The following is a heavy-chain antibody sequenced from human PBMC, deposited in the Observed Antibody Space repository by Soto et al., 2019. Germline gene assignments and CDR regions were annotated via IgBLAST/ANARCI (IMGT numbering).Heavy chain of an antibody. J-gene: IGHJ6*03. CDR1: CGSISSGGYY. CDR3: ARDGLSRYCSGGSCLPRYYYYMDV. D-gene: IGHD2-15*01. Sequence: SETLSLTCTFSCGSISSGGYYWSWVRPHPGKGLEWIGYIYYSGSTYYNPSLKSRVTISVDTSKNQFSLKLSSVTAADTAVYYCARDGLSRYCSGGSCLPRYYYYMDVWGKGTTVTVSS. CDR2: IYYSGST. V-gene: IGHV4-31*03.